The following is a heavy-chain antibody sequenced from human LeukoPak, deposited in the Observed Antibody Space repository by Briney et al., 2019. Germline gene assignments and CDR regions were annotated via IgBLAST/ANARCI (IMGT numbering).Heavy chain of an antibody. D-gene: IGHD6-19*01. CDR3: ARRASSGRSVDAFDI. V-gene: IGHV1-2*02. Sequence: ASVKVSCKASGYTFTGYYMHWVRQAPGQGLEWMGWINPNSGGTNYAQKFQGRVTMTRDTSISTAYMELSRLRSDDTAVYYCARRASSGRSVDAFDIWGQGTMVTVSS. CDR1: GYTFTGYY. CDR2: INPNSGGT. J-gene: IGHJ3*02.